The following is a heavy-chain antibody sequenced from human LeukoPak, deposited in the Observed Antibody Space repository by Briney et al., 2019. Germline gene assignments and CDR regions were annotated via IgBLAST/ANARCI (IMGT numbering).Heavy chain of an antibody. D-gene: IGHD2-2*01. Sequence: ASVKVSCKASGYTFTGYYMQWVRQAPGQGLEWMGWINPNSSGTNYAQHFQGRVTMTRDTSISTAYMELSRLRSDDTAVYYCARGGWGDIVVIPRNWFDPWGQGTLVTVSS. CDR1: GYTFTGYY. CDR2: INPNSSGT. CDR3: ARGGWGDIVVIPRNWFDP. J-gene: IGHJ5*02. V-gene: IGHV1-2*02.